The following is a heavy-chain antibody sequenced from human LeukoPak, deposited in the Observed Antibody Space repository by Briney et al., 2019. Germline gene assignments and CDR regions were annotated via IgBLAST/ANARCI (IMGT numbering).Heavy chain of an antibody. Sequence: TSETLSLTCAVYGGSFSGYYWSWIRQPPGKGLEWIGEINYSGSTSYNPSLKSRVTISVDTSKNQFSLTLTSVTAADTAVYYCTAVAGTSVSAKWFDPWGQGTLVTVSS. CDR3: TAVAGTSVSAKWFDP. J-gene: IGHJ5*02. CDR1: GGSFSGYY. V-gene: IGHV4-34*01. D-gene: IGHD6-19*01. CDR2: INYSGST.